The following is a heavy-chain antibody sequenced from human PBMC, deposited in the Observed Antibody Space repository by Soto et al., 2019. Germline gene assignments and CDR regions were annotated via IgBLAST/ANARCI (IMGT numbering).Heavy chain of an antibody. D-gene: IGHD3-22*01. CDR2: IYYTGST. CDR1: SGSLSGGGYF. V-gene: IGHV4-31*03. J-gene: IGHJ6*02. Sequence: QVQLQESGPGLVRPSQTLSLTCTVSSGSLSGGGYFWTWIRQHPGKGLEWIGYIYYTGSTSYNPSLKSRVAISIDTSMKQISLKLSSVTAADTAVYYCARDVHYFDSSGYYYYYGLAVWGQGTTVTVSS. CDR3: ARDVHYFDSSGYYYYYGLAV.